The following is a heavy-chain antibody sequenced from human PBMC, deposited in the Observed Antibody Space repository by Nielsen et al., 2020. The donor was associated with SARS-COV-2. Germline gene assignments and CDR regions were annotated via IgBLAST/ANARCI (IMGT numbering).Heavy chain of an antibody. J-gene: IGHJ1*01. V-gene: IGHV3-30*07. CDR3: ARDLSLSSSWYGEYFQH. Sequence: GRFTISRDNSKNTLFLQMNSLRAEDTAVYYCARDLSLSSSWYGEYFQHWGQGTLVTVSS. D-gene: IGHD6-13*01.